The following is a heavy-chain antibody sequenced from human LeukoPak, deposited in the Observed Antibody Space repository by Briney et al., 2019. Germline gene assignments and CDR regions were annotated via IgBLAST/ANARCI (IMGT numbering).Heavy chain of an antibody. V-gene: IGHV4-34*01. CDR3: ATRGYSYGSHDY. Sequence: PSETLSLTCAVYGGSFSGYYWSWIRQPPGKGLEWIGEINHSGSTNYNPSLKSRVTISVDTSKNQFSLKLSSVTAADTAVYYCATRGYSYGSHDYWGQGTLVTVSS. D-gene: IGHD5-18*01. CDR2: INHSGST. J-gene: IGHJ4*02. CDR1: GGSFSGYY.